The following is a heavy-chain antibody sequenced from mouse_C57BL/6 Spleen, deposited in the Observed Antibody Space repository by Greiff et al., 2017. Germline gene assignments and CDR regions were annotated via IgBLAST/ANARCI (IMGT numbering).Heavy chain of an antibody. Sequence: LVESGAELVRPGASVTLSCKASGYTFTDYEMHWVKQTPVHGLEWIGAIDPETGGTAYSQKFKGKAILTADKSSSTAYMELRSLTSEDSAVYYCTRSESLIYYDYAWFAYWGQGTLVTVSA. J-gene: IGHJ3*01. CDR2: IDPETGGT. D-gene: IGHD2-4*01. V-gene: IGHV1-15*01. CDR1: GYTFTDYE. CDR3: TRSESLIYYDYAWFAY.